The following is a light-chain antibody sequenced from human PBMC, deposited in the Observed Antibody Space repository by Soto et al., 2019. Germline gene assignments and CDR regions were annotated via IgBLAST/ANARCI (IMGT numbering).Light chain of an antibody. Sequence: DIEMPQSPATLSVSPGESATLFCRASQSVRSSLAWYQQKPGQAPRLFIYGASSRANGIPERFSGRGAGTDFTLTISSLEAEDFAVFYCQHYDSLPITFGQGTRLEIK. J-gene: IGKJ5*01. CDR3: QHYDSLPIT. V-gene: IGKV3D-15*01. CDR1: QSVRSS. CDR2: GAS.